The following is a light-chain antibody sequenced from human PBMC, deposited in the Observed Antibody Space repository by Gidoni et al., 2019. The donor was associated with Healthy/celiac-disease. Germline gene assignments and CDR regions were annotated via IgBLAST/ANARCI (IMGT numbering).Light chain of an antibody. V-gene: IGKV3-11*01. CDR3: QQRSNWPPYS. CDR1: QSVSSY. Sequence: EIVLTQSPANLSLSPGERATLSCRASQSVSSYLAWYQQKPGQAPRHLIYDASNRATGIPARFSGSGSGTDFTLTISSLEPEDFAVYYCQQRSNWPPYSFGQGTKLEIK. CDR2: DAS. J-gene: IGKJ2*03.